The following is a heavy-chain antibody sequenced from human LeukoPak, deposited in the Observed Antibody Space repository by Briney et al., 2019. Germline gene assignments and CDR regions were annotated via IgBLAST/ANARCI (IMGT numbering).Heavy chain of an antibody. J-gene: IGHJ4*02. CDR3: AKPLSGWYCFDY. V-gene: IGHV3-23*01. D-gene: IGHD6-19*01. Sequence: PGGAPHLSCVASGFTFRSNAMSRVRPAEGKGLEWVSSISVSYARTYYAYSVNGRFTISRDNSTITLYLQMTSLRAEDTAVYYCAKPLSGWYCFDYWGQGTLVTVSS. CDR1: GFTFRSNA. CDR2: ISVSYART.